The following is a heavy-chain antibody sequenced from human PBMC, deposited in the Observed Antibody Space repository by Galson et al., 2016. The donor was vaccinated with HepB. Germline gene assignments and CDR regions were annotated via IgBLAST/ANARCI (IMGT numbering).Heavy chain of an antibody. J-gene: IGHJ4*02. V-gene: IGHV1-24*01. CDR3: ATEDPVGATAFEF. CDR2: FIPENVET. CDR1: GHTLSELS. D-gene: IGHD1-26*01. Sequence: CKVAGHTLSELSMHWVRQAPGKGLEWMGGFIPENVETIYAQNLQGRITMTEDTSTNTAYMELNSLRSEDTAVYYCATEDPVGATAFEFWGQGTLVTVSS.